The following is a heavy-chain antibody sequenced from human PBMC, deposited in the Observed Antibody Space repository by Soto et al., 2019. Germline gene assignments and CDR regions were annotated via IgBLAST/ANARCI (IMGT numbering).Heavy chain of an antibody. CDR2: IYYSGST. Sequence: SETLSLTCTVSGGSVSSGSYYWSWIRQPPGKGLEWIGYIYYSGSTNYNPSLKSRFTISVDTSKNQFSLKLSSVTAADTAVYYCARALDFWSAYFDYWGQGALVTVSS. J-gene: IGHJ4*02. D-gene: IGHD3-3*01. CDR3: ARALDFWSAYFDY. CDR1: GGSVSSGSYY. V-gene: IGHV4-61*01.